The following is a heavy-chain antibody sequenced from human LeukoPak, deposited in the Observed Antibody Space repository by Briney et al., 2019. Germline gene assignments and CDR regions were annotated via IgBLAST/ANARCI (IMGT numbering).Heavy chain of an antibody. CDR3: ARLGRDYYDSSGYHLDY. J-gene: IGHJ4*02. V-gene: IGHV5-51*01. Sequence: GESLKIACTGSRLGFTCYWIRWVRQMPGKGLEWMGIIYPGNSDTRYSPSFQGQVTISAEKSISTAYLQWSSLKASDTAMYYCARLGRDYYDSSGYHLDYWGQGTLVTVSS. D-gene: IGHD3-22*01. CDR2: IYPGNSDT. CDR1: RLGFTCYW.